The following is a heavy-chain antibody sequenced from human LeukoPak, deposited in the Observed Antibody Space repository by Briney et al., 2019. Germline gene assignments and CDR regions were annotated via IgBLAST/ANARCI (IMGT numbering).Heavy chain of an antibody. J-gene: IGHJ4*02. CDR1: GYTLTELS. CDR3: ATEGYYDSSGYYTDY. V-gene: IGHV1-24*01. CDR2: FDPEKGET. D-gene: IGHD3-22*01. Sequence: ASVKVSCKVSGYTLTELSMHWVRQAPGKGFEWMGRFDPEKGETIYAQKFQGRVTMTEDTSTDAAYMELSSLRSEDTAVYYCATEGYYDSSGYYTDYWGQGTLVTVSS.